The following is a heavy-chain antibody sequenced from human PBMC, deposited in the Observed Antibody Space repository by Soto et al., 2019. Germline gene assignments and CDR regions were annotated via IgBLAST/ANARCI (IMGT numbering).Heavy chain of an antibody. Sequence: QVQLQQWGAGPLKPSETLSLTCAVYGGSFSGYYWSWIRQPPGKGLEWIGEINHSGSTNYNPSLKSRVTISVDTSKNQFSLKLSSVTAADTAVYYCARVGSSSKSYNWFDPWGQGTLVTVSS. D-gene: IGHD6-13*01. CDR2: INHSGST. J-gene: IGHJ5*02. CDR3: ARVGSSSKSYNWFDP. CDR1: GGSFSGYY. V-gene: IGHV4-34*01.